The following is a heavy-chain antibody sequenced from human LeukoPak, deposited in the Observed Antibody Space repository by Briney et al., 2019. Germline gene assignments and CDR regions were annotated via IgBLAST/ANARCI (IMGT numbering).Heavy chain of an antibody. V-gene: IGHV3-7*05. D-gene: IGHD2-15*01. CDR2: IKLEGSEE. CDR3: ARDQSRSGGSTYSNY. J-gene: IGHJ4*02. CDR1: GFTVSSNY. Sequence: GSGRLSCAASGFTVSSNYMSWVRQAPGKGLEWVANIKLEGSEEYLGDSVKGRFTISRDNAKNSLYLQMNSMRAEDTAVYYCARDQSRSGGSTYSNYWGQGTLAT.